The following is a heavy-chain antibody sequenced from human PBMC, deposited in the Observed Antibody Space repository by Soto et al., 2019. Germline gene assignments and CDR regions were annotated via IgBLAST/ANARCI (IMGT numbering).Heavy chain of an antibody. J-gene: IGHJ4*02. D-gene: IGHD1-1*01. CDR3: ASQERRPVGLDS. V-gene: IGHV3-33*01. Sequence: QVHLVESGGGVVQPGRSLRLSCAASGFTFTNAAMHWVRQAPGKGLEWVAVIWYDGSKEYYADSVKGRFTVSRDNSKNTLYLQMNVLRADDTALYYCASQERRPVGLDSWGQGTLVTVAS. CDR1: GFTFTNAA. CDR2: IWYDGSKE.